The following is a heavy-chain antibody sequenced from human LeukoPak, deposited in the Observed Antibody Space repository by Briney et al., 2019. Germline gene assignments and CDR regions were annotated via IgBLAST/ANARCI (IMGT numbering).Heavy chain of an antibody. CDR1: GITVSSNY. CDR3: ARGLGYSSGWYPYYFDY. Sequence: GGSLRLSCAASGITVSSNYMSWVRQAPGKRLEWVSVIHSGGSTYYADSVKGRYTISRDNSKNTLYLQMNSLRAEDTAVCYCARGLGYSSGWYPYYFDYWGQGTLVTVSS. D-gene: IGHD6-19*01. V-gene: IGHV3-53*01. CDR2: IHSGGST. J-gene: IGHJ4*02.